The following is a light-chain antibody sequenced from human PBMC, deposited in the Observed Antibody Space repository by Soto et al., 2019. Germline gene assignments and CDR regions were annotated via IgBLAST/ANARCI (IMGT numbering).Light chain of an antibody. CDR2: GAS. V-gene: IGKV3-20*01. CDR3: QQYGSSPQT. J-gene: IGKJ1*01. CDR1: QSVRSTY. Sequence: ETVLTQSPGTLSLSPGERATLSCRASQSVRSTYLAWYQQKPGQAPRLLIYGASSRATGIPDRFSGSGSGTDFTLTISRLEPEDLAVYYCQQYGSSPQTFGQGTKVEIK.